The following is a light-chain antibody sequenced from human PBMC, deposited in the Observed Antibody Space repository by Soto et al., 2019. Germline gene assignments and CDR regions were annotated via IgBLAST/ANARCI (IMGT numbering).Light chain of an antibody. Sequence: EIVMTQSPVTLSASPGERVTLSCRASQSVNINLAWYQQRPGKAPRVLIYGASNRASGIPDRFSGSGSGTDFTLTISSLEPDDFALYYCQQYKDWPPLTSGGGTRVEIK. CDR1: QSVNIN. J-gene: IGKJ4*01. CDR2: GAS. V-gene: IGKV3D-15*01. CDR3: QQYKDWPPLT.